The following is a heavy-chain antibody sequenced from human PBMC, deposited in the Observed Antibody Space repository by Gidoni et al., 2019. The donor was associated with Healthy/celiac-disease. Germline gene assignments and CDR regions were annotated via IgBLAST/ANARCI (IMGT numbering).Heavy chain of an antibody. CDR2: ISSSSSTI. J-gene: IGHJ4*02. V-gene: IGHV3-48*02. Sequence: EVQMVESGGGLVQPGGSLRLSCAASGFTFSSYSMNWVRQAPGKGLEWVSYISSSSSTIYYADSVKGRFTISRDNAKNSLYLQMNSLRDEDTAVYYCARDQDDYGGNSGASFDYWGQGTLVTVSS. CDR1: GFTFSSYS. CDR3: ARDQDDYGGNSGASFDY. D-gene: IGHD4-17*01.